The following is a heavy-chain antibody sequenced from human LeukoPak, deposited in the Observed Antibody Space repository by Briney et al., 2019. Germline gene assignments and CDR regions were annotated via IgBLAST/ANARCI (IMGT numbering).Heavy chain of an antibody. J-gene: IGHJ4*02. CDR1: GGSISSSGYY. Sequence: PSETLSLTCTVSGGSISSSGYYWGWIRQPPGKGLEWIGSFRQPGSTYYNPSLKSRVTISEDMSRNQFSLRLSSVTAADTSVYYCVRHDDSGFGEQAFHFWGQGTLVTVSS. CDR3: VRHDDSGFGEQAFHF. D-gene: IGHD3-10*01. V-gene: IGHV4-39*01. CDR2: FRQPGST.